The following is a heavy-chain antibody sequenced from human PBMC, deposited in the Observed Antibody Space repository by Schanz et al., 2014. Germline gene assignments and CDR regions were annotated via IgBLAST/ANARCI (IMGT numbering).Heavy chain of an antibody. J-gene: IGHJ4*02. CDR3: VSQTGSPNY. V-gene: IGHV3-74*02. CDR2: IKSDGSST. CDR1: GFTFSSYW. Sequence: EVQLLESGGGLVQPGGSLRLSCAASGFTFSSYWMHWVRQVPGKGLVWVSRIKSDGSSTSYADSVKGRFTISRDNAKRSLFLQMNSLRVEDTAVYFCVSQTGSPNYWGQGTLVTVSS. D-gene: IGHD6-13*01.